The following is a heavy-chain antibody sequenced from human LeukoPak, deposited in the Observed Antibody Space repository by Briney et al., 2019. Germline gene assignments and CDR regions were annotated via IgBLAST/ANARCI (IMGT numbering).Heavy chain of an antibody. CDR3: AKVVLLLTASDAFDF. D-gene: IGHD2-21*02. Sequence: GGSLRLSCAASGFTFSSNAMSWVRQAPGKGLEWVSTIGGNYGSTYYADSVKGRFTISIDNFKNTVFLRMNSLRAEDTAVYYCAKVVLLLTASDAFDFWGQGTKVTVSS. CDR1: GFTFSSNA. J-gene: IGHJ3*01. CDR2: IGGNYGST. V-gene: IGHV3-23*01.